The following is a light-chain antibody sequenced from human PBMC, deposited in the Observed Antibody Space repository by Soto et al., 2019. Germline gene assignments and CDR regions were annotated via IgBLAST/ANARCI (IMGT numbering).Light chain of an antibody. J-gene: IGKJ2*01. Sequence: EIVMTQSPATLSVSPGERATRCCRASQSISTELAWYKQKPGQPPRLLIYSASTRATGVPDRFTGSGSGSAFSLTISGLQSADFAVYYCQDWHNWPLTLGQGTRLE. V-gene: IGKV3-15*01. CDR2: SAS. CDR1: QSISTE. CDR3: QDWHNWPLT.